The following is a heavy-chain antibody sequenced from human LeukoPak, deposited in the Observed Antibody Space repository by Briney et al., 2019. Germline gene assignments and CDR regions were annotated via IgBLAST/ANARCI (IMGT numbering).Heavy chain of an antibody. D-gene: IGHD5-18*01. CDR1: GITFSNYA. CDR2: ISGSAHKI. Sequence: LPGGSLRLSCVASGITFSNYAVSWVRQAPEKGLDWVSVISGSAHKIRYADSVKGRFTISRDNSENIVYLQMNNLRVEDTAVYYCAGRPTGYSSGYIHWGQGTLVTVSS. V-gene: IGHV3-23*01. J-gene: IGHJ4*02. CDR3: AGRPTGYSSGYIH.